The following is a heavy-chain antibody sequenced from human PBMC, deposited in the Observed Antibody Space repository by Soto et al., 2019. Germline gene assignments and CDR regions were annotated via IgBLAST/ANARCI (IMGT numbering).Heavy chain of an antibody. D-gene: IGHD3-10*01. CDR2: ISGSGGST. Sequence: EVQLLESGGGLVQPGGSLRLSCAASGFTFSSYAMSWVRQAPGKGLEWVSAISGSGGSTYYADSVKGRFTISRDNSKNTLYLQMSSLRAEDTAVYYCAKDRGLWFGELSAFDIWGQGTMVTVSS. V-gene: IGHV3-23*01. CDR1: GFTFSSYA. J-gene: IGHJ3*02. CDR3: AKDRGLWFGELSAFDI.